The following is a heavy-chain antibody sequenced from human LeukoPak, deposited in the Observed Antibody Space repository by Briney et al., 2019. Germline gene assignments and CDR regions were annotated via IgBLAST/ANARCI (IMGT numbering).Heavy chain of an antibody. CDR1: GYTFTGYY. CDR2: INPNSGGT. J-gene: IGHJ4*02. CDR3: ARVLRYYDILSKPFDY. Sequence: ASVKVSCKASGYTFTGYYMHWVRQAPGQGLEWMGWINPNSGGTNYAQKFQGRVTLTRDTSINTAYMELSRLRSDDTAVYYCARVLRYYDILSKPFDYWGQGTLVTVSS. V-gene: IGHV1-2*02. D-gene: IGHD3-9*01.